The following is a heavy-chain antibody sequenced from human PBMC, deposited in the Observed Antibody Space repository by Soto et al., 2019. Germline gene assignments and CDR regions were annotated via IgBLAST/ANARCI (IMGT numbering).Heavy chain of an antibody. CDR3: ARQENTECCSGHLEYYVY. CDR2: IYYSGGT. Sequence: SETLSLTWTVSGGSISRSRYYWGWLRQPQGKGLEWIGSIYYSGGTHYNPSLKSRVTISVDTSKDQFFLRLSSVTAADTAVYYCARQENTECCSGHLEYYVYWSQGALV. V-gene: IGHV4-39*01. J-gene: IGHJ4*02. CDR1: GGSISRSRYY. D-gene: IGHD3-3*01.